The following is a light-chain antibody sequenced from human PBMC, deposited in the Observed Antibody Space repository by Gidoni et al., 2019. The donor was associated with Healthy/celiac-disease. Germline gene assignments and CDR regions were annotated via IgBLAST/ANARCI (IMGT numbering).Light chain of an antibody. CDR2: AAS. CDR3: QQSDSTPST. Sequence: DIQMTQSPSSLSASVGDRVTITCRASQSISSYLNGYQQKPGKAPKLRIYAASSLQSGVPSRLSGSGSGTDFTLTISSLQPEDFATYYCQQSDSTPSTFGQGTKVEIK. V-gene: IGKV1-39*01. J-gene: IGKJ1*01. CDR1: QSISSY.